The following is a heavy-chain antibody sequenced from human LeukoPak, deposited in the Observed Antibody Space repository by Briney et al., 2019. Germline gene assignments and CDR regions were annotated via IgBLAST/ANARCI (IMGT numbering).Heavy chain of an antibody. Sequence: GGSLRLSCAASGFTFSSYGMHWVRQAPGKGLEWVAVISYDGSNKYYADSVKGRFTISRDNSKNTVDLQMNSLRAEDTAVYYCAKASARYGSPSLGYWGQGTLVTVSS. CDR3: AKASARYGSPSLGY. CDR1: GFTFSSYG. D-gene: IGHD3-10*01. CDR2: ISYDGSNK. V-gene: IGHV3-30*18. J-gene: IGHJ4*02.